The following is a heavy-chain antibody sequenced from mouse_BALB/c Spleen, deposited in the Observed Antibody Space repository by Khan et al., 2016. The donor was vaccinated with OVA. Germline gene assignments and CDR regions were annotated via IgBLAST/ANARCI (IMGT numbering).Heavy chain of an antibody. CDR2: ISGDSNTI. V-gene: IGHV5-17*02. D-gene: IGHD1-1*01. CDR1: GFTFSSYG. CDR3: ATSYFYGYYFDY. J-gene: IGHJ2*01. Sequence: EVELVESGGDLVQPGGSRKLSCAASGFTFSSYGMHWVRQAPEKGLEWFAYISGDSNTIYYADTVKGRFTISRDNPRNTLFLQMTSLMSEDTAMYYCATSYFYGYYFDYWGPGTTLTVSS.